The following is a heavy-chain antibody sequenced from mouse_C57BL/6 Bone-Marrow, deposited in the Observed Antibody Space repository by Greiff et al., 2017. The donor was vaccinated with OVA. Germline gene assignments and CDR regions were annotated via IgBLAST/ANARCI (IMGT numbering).Heavy chain of an antibody. CDR2: ISDGGSYT. V-gene: IGHV5-4*03. CDR1: GFTFSSYA. Sequence: EVKVVESGGGLVKPGGSLKLSCAASGFTFSSYAMSWVRQTPEKRLEWVATISDGGSYTYYPDNVKGRFTISRDNAKNNLYLQMSHLKSEDTAMYYCHYYGFDYWGQGTTLTVSS. J-gene: IGHJ2*01. CDR3: HYYGFDY. D-gene: IGHD1-1*01.